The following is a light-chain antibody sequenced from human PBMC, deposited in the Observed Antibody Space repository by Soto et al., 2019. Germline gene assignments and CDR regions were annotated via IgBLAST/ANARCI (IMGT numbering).Light chain of an antibody. CDR3: QQRSNWLVT. V-gene: IGKV3-11*01. CDR1: QSVSSY. J-gene: IGKJ5*01. CDR2: DAS. Sequence: EIVLTQSPATLSLSPGERATLSFRASQSVSSYLAWYQQKPGQAPRLLIYDASNRATGIPARFSGSGSGTDFTLTISSLQPEDFAVYYCQQRSNWLVTFGQGTLLAI.